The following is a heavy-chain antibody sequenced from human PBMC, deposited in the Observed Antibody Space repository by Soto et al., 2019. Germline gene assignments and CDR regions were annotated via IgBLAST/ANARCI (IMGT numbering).Heavy chain of an antibody. D-gene: IGHD2-15*01. CDR3: ARGVPGYCSGGSCYYFDY. CDR2: INAGNGNT. Sequence: GASVKVSCKASGYTFTSYAMHWVRQAPGQRLEWMGWINAGNGNTKYSQKFQGRVTITRDTSASTAYMELSSLRSEDTAVYYCARGVPGYCSGGSCYYFDYWGQGTLVTVSS. CDR1: GYTFTSYA. V-gene: IGHV1-3*01. J-gene: IGHJ4*02.